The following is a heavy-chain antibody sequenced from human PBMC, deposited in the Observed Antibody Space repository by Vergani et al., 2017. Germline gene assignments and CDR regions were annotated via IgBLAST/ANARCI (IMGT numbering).Heavy chain of an antibody. J-gene: IGHJ4*02. CDR2: ISGSGGST. CDR3: AKAHPPTLYDIVVVPAAIGVYYFDY. D-gene: IGHD2-2*02. CDR1: GFTFSSYA. V-gene: IGHV3-23*01. Sequence: EVQLLESGGGLVQPGGSLRLSCAASGFTFSSYAMSWVRQAPGKGLEWVSAISGSGGSTYYADSVKGRFTISRDNSKNTLYLQMNSLRAEDTAVYYCAKAHPPTLYDIVVVPAAIGVYYFDYWGLGTLVTVSS.